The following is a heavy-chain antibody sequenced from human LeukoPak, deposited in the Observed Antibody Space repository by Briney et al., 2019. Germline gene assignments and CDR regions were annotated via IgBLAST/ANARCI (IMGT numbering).Heavy chain of an antibody. CDR1: GGSISSGSYC. V-gene: IGHV4-61*02. Sequence: PSETLSLTCTVSGGSISSGSYCWGWIRQPAGKGLEWIGRIYTSGSTNYNPSLKSRVTISVDTSKNQFSLKLSSVTAADTAVYYCASHPSYDFWGAFDIWGQGTMVTVSS. J-gene: IGHJ3*02. CDR3: ASHPSYDFWGAFDI. D-gene: IGHD3-3*01. CDR2: IYTSGST.